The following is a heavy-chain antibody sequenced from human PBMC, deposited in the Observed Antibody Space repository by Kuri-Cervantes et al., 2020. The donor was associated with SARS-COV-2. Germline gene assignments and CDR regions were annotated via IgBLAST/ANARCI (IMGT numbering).Heavy chain of an antibody. CDR3: ARHMPGTAYYDTSGYYKRNYYYYMDV. V-gene: IGHV4-39*01. D-gene: IGHD3-22*01. J-gene: IGHJ6*03. CDR1: GGSISSSDYY. CDR2: MYYSGST. Sequence: SETLSLTCTVSGGSISSSDYYWGWIRQPPGKGLEWIGSMYYSGSTYYNPSLQSRVTIALDTSRNQFSLKLRSVTAADTAVYYCARHMPGTAYYDTSGYYKRNYYYYMDVWGKGTKVTVSS.